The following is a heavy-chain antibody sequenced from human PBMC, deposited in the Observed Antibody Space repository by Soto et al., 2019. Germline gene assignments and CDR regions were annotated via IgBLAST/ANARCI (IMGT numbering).Heavy chain of an antibody. CDR3: ARQGFGPLPGLVDV. CDR1: GGSISSYY. V-gene: IGHV4-59*08. CDR2: VHHSWGS. J-gene: IGHJ6*02. D-gene: IGHD3-10*01. Sequence: QVQLQESGPGLVKPSETLSLSCTVSGGSISSYYWSWFRQSPGKRMEWIGYVHHSWGSSYNPSLQSRVAISLDTSKGQFPLQLPSLTATDTAVYYCARQGFGPLPGLVDVWGQGTAVTVSS.